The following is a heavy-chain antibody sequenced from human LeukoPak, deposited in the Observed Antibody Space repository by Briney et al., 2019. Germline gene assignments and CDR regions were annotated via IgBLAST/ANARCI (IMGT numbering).Heavy chain of an antibody. D-gene: IGHD3-22*01. V-gene: IGHV3-23*01. Sequence: GGSLRLSCAASGSTFSSYALSWLRQAPGKGLEWVSASYGGSAYTYYADSVKGRFAISRDNSKNTLYLLMNSLRAEDTAVYYCARSPRAYDHYFDCWGQGTLVTVSS. CDR2: SYGGSAYT. J-gene: IGHJ4*02. CDR3: ARSPRAYDHYFDC. CDR1: GSTFSSYA.